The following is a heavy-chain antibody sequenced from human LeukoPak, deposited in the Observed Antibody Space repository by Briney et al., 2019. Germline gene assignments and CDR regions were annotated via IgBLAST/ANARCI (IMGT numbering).Heavy chain of an antibody. CDR2: MNPNSGNT. Sequence: GASVKVSCKASGYTFTSYDINWVRQATGQGLEWMGWMNPNSGNTGYAQKFQGRVTITRNTSISTAYMELSSLRSEDTAVYYCARSPDYGGTYFDYWGQGTLVTVSS. D-gene: IGHD4-23*01. CDR1: GYTFTSYD. J-gene: IGHJ4*02. V-gene: IGHV1-8*03. CDR3: ARSPDYGGTYFDY.